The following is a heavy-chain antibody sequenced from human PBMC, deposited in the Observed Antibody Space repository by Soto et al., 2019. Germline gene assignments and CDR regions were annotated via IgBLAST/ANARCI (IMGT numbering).Heavy chain of an antibody. CDR2: ISAYNGNT. J-gene: IGHJ4*02. V-gene: IGHV1-18*04. D-gene: IGHD3-10*01. Sequence: ASVKVSCKASGYTFTSYGISWVRQAPGQGLEWMGWISAYNGNTNYAQKLQGRVTMTTDTSTNTAYVELRSLRDDDTAVYYCARDLDGSGSYYTDYWGPGTLVTVSS. CDR1: GYTFTSYG. CDR3: ARDLDGSGSYYTDY.